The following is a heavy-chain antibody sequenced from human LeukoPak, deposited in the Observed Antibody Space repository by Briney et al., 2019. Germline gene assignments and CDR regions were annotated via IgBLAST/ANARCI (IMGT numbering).Heavy chain of an antibody. D-gene: IGHD2-15*01. V-gene: IGHV4-59*01. CDR1: GGSISSYY. CDR3: ARGGGWSDWYFDL. CDR2: IHYSGST. J-gene: IGHJ2*01. Sequence: PSETLSLTCTVSGGSISSYYWSWIRQPPGTGLEWIGYIHYSGSTNYNPSLKSRVTISVDTSKNQFSLRLTSVTAADTAVYYCARGGGWSDWYFDLWGRGALVSVSS.